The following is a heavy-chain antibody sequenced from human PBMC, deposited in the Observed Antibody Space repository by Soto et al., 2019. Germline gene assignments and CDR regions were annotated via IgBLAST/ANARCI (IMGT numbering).Heavy chain of an antibody. Sequence: GASVKVSCKASGYTFTTYYMHWVRQAPGQGLEWMGIISPDGGRTSYAQRFQGRVTITADESTSTAYMELSSLRSEDTAVYYCARDEAPRAAQSAFDIWGQGTMVTVSS. J-gene: IGHJ3*02. CDR2: ISPDGGRT. CDR3: ARDEAPRAAQSAFDI. D-gene: IGHD2-15*01. V-gene: IGHV1-46*01. CDR1: GYTFTTYY.